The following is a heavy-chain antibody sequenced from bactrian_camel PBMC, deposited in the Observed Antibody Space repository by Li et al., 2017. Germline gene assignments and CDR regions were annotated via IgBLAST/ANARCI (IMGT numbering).Heavy chain of an antibody. CDR3: AATGWYYNEHGCTFRVTHSSDYNY. V-gene: IGHV3S31*01. CDR2: IIRGGSTT. D-gene: IGHD4*01. Sequence: VQLVESGGGLVQPGGSLRLSCAASGFTFSSYAMSWFRQAPGKRRDRVAGIIRGGSTTAYADSVKGRFIIPQDNAKRTLFLQMNSLKSEDTAMYYCAATGWYYNEHGCTFRVTHSSDYNYWGRGTQVTVS. J-gene: IGHJ4*01. CDR1: GFTFSSYA.